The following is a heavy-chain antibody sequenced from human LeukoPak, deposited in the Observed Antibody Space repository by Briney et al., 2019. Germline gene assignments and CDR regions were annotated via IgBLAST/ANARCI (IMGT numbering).Heavy chain of an antibody. CDR2: IYKTGST. CDR1: GGSISTSTYY. V-gene: IGHV4-39*02. Sequence: SETPSLTCIVSGGSISTSTYYWAWVRQPPGKGLEWIGSIYKTGSTNYSLSLKSRVTISVDTSENQFSLKLSSVTAADTAVYYCARERMPPVVAASNVLGFDPWGQGTLVTVSS. CDR3: ARERMPPVVAASNVLGFDP. J-gene: IGHJ5*02. D-gene: IGHD2-15*01.